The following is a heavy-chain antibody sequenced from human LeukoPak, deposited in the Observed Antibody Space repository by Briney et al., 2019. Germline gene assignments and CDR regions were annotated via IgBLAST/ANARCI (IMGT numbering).Heavy chain of an antibody. CDR1: GFTFSSYW. Sequence: GGSLRLSCAASGFTFSSYWMSWVSQAPGKGLEWVSTISGSGDSTYYADSVKGRFTISRDNSKNTLYLQMNSLRAEDTAVYYCARSSGYSSGWYEVDYFDYWGQGTLVTVSP. J-gene: IGHJ4*02. D-gene: IGHD6-19*01. V-gene: IGHV3-23*01. CDR2: ISGSGDST. CDR3: ARSSGYSSGWYEVDYFDY.